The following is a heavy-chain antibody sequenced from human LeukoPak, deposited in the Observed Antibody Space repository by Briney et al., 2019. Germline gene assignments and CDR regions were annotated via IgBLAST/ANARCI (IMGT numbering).Heavy chain of an antibody. D-gene: IGHD3-22*01. CDR3: ARDHYYDSSGSDY. CDR2: ISSSSSYI. J-gene: IGHJ4*02. CDR1: GFTFSSYS. Sequence: PGGSLRLSCAASGFTFSSYSMNWVRQAPGKGLEWVSSISSSSSYIYYADSVKGRFTISRDNAKNSLYLPMNSLRAEETAVYYCARDHYYDSSGSDYWGQGTLVTVSS. V-gene: IGHV3-21*01.